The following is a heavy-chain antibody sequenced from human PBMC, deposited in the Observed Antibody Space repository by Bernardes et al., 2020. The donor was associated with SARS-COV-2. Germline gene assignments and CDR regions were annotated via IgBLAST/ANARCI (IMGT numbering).Heavy chain of an antibody. Sequence: SLSLNCAASGFTFSSYGMHWVRQAPGKGLEWVAVISYDGGEKFYADSVKGRFTISRDNSKNTLYLQMNSLRAEDTAVYYCATTPQYEYTRVFDFWGQGTLVTVSS. CDR3: ATTPQYEYTRVFDF. V-gene: IGHV3-30*03. CDR1: GFTFSSYG. J-gene: IGHJ4*02. D-gene: IGHD2-15*01. CDR2: ISYDGGEK.